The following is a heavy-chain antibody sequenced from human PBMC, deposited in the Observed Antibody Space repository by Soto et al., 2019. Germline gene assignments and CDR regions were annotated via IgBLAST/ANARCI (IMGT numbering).Heavy chain of an antibody. V-gene: IGHV3-74*01. CDR1: GFTFSNYW. D-gene: IGHD3-16*01. Sequence: EVQLVESGGGLVQPGGSLRLSCSASGFTFSNYWMHWVRQAPGKGLVWVSRINSDGSITNYADSVRGRFTISRDNAKNTLYLQMNSLRDEDTAVYYCEVATYPWGQGTMVTVSS. CDR3: EVATYP. J-gene: IGHJ3*01. CDR2: INSDGSIT.